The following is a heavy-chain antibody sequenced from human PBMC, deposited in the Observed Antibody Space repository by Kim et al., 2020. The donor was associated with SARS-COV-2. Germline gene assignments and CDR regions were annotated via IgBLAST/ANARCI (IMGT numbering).Heavy chain of an antibody. Sequence: GGSLRLSCAASGFTFSSYGMHWVRQAPGKGLEWVAVISYDGSNKYYADSVKGRFTISRDNSKNTLYLQMYSLRAEDTAVYDCATFYTYYDYVWGPVDYWGQANLVTVSS. J-gene: IGHJ4*02. CDR3: ATFYTYYDYVWGPVDY. CDR2: ISYDGSNK. V-gene: IGHV3-30*03. D-gene: IGHD3-16*01. CDR1: GFTFSSYG.